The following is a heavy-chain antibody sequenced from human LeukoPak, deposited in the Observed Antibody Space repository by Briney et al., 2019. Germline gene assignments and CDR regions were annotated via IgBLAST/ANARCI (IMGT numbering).Heavy chain of an antibody. J-gene: IGHJ5*02. CDR2: VSSGGNI. Sequence: GGSLRLSCAASGFSFSNFAMNWVRQAPGKGLEWVSAVSSGGNIYYADSVKGRFTISRDNSKNMLYLQMNSLRAEDTAVYYCAKANYDFWSGYLNWFDPWGQGTLVTVSS. D-gene: IGHD3-3*01. CDR1: GFSFSNFA. V-gene: IGHV3-23*01. CDR3: AKANYDFWSGYLNWFDP.